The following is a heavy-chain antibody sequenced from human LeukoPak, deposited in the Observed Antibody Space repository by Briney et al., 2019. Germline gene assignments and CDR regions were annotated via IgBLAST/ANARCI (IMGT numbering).Heavy chain of an antibody. J-gene: IGHJ4*02. D-gene: IGHD3-16*01. CDR3: VFGLKYPNLFDY. Sequence: SETLSLTCAVYGGSFSGYYWSWIRQPPGKGLEWIGEINHSGSTNYNPSLKSRVTISVDTSKNQFSLRLTSVTAADTAMCWCVFGLKYPNLFDYWGQETLVTVSS. CDR2: INHSGST. CDR1: GGSFSGYY. V-gene: IGHV4-34*01.